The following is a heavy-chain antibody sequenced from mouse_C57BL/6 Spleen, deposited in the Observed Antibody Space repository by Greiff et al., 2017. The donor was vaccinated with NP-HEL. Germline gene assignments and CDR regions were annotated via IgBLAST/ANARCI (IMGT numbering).Heavy chain of an antibody. J-gene: IGHJ3*01. CDR3: TRSTTMVTTAWFAY. CDR2: IYPGHSDT. D-gene: IGHD2-2*01. CDR1: GYTFTSYW. Sequence: EVQLQQSGTVLARPGASVKMSCKTSGYTFTSYWMHWVKQRPGQGLEWIGAIYPGHSDTSYNQKFKGKAKLTAVTSASTAYMELSSLTNEDSAVYYCTRSTTMVTTAWFAYWGQGTLVTVAA. V-gene: IGHV1-5*01.